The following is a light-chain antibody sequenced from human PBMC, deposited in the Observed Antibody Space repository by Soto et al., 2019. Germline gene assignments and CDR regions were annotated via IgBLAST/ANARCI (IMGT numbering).Light chain of an antibody. J-gene: IGKJ4*01. CDR3: QQSNSIPLT. Sequence: DLQMTQSPSSLSASVGDRVTITCRASQSINRYLNWYQQKPGKAPKVLIYAASSLQSGVPSRFSGSGSGTDFTLTISSLQFEDFATYFCQQSNSIPLTFGGGTKVEIK. CDR2: AAS. V-gene: IGKV1-39*01. CDR1: QSINRY.